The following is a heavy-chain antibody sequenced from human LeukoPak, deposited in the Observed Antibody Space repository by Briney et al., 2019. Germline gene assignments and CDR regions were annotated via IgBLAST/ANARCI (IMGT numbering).Heavy chain of an antibody. V-gene: IGHV3-23*01. J-gene: IGHJ4*02. CDR3: AKSTRYSGSYFH. CDR2: ISGSGGST. D-gene: IGHD1-26*01. CDR1: GFTFSSYW. Sequence: PGGSLRLSCAASGFTFSSYWMNWARQAPGKGLEWVSAISGSGGSTYYADSVKGRFTISRDNSKNTLYLQMNSLRAEDTAVYYCAKSTRYSGSYFHWGQGTLVTVSA.